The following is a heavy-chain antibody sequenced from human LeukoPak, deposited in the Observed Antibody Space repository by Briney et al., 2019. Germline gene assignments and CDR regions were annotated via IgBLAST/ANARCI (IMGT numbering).Heavy chain of an antibody. CDR1: VFTFSTYW. D-gene: IGHD5-12*01. CDR3: VREVYRDSWPDS. Sequence: PGGSLRLSCAASVFTFSTYWMNWVRQLPGKGLEWLANIKQDGSQKYYVDSVKGRFTISRDNAKNSLYLQMNSLRAEDTAVYYCVREVYRDSWPDSWGQGTLVTVSS. J-gene: IGHJ5*01. V-gene: IGHV3-7*01. CDR2: IKQDGSQK.